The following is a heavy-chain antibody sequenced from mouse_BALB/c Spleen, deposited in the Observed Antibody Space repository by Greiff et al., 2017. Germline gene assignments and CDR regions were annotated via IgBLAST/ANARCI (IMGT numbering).Heavy chain of an antibody. Sequence: VQLQQSGAELAKPGASVKMSCKASGYTFTSYWMHWVKQRPGQGLEWIGYINPSTGYTEYNQKFKDKATLTADKSSSTAYMQLSSLTSEDSAVYYCAKEGDYGSHAMDYWGQGTSVTVSS. CDR2: INPSTGYT. V-gene: IGHV1-7*01. CDR3: AKEGDYGSHAMDY. J-gene: IGHJ4*01. D-gene: IGHD1-1*01. CDR1: GYTFTSYW.